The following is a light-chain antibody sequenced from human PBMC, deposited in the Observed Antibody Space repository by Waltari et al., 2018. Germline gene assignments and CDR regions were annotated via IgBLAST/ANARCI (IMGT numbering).Light chain of an antibody. J-gene: IGLJ3*02. V-gene: IGLV2-11*01. CDR2: DVT. CDR3: CSYAGSWV. CDR1: GSDVGDFNY. Sequence: QSALTQPRSVSGSPGQSVTISCAGTGSDVGDFNYVSWYQQHPGKAPKLVIYDVTKRPSGVLDRFSGSKSGTSASLTVSGLQAEDEADYYCCSYAGSWVFGGGTKLTVL.